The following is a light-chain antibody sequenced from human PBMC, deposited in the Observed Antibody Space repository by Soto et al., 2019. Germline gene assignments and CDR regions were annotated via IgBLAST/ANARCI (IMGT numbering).Light chain of an antibody. V-gene: IGKV3-20*01. CDR1: QSIPSNY. CDR3: QQFYTYPIT. Sequence: EIVLTQSPGTLSLSPGERATLSCRASQSIPSNYLAWYQQKPGQAPRLLIYGAAGRATGIPDRFRGSGSGTDFTLTVSRLEPEDFATYFCQQFYTYPITFGQGTRLEIK. J-gene: IGKJ5*01. CDR2: GAA.